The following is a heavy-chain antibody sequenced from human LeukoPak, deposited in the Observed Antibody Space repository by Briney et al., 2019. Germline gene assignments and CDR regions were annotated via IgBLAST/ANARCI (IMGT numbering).Heavy chain of an antibody. Sequence: GGSLRLSCAASGFTFSSYAMHWVRQAPGKGLEWVAVISYDGSNKYYADSVKGRFTISRDNSKNTLYLQMNSQRAEDTAVYYCARPLGGIPAAMPSPFDYWGQGTLVTVSS. J-gene: IGHJ4*02. V-gene: IGHV3-30*04. CDR2: ISYDGSNK. CDR3: ARPLGGIPAAMPSPFDY. D-gene: IGHD2-2*01. CDR1: GFTFSSYA.